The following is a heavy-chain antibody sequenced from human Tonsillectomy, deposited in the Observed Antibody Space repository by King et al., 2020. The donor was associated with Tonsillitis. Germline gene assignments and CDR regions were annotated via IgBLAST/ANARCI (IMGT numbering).Heavy chain of an antibody. CDR3: ARDRYSRSDYGDHEAFDI. D-gene: IGHD4-17*01. Sequence: VQLVESGGGLVKPGGSLRLSCAASGFTFSNYIMNWVRQAPGKGLEWVSSISSGSSYIYYADSVKGRFTISRDNAKNSLYLQMNSLRAEDRAVYYCARDRYSRSDYGDHEAFDIWGQGTMVAVSS. CDR2: ISSGSSYI. CDR1: GFTFSNYI. J-gene: IGHJ3*02. V-gene: IGHV3-21*01.